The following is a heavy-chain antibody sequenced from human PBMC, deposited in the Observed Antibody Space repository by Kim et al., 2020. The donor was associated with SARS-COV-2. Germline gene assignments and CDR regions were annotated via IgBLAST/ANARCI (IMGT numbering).Heavy chain of an antibody. CDR3: AKDKISGVRYWYLDV. Sequence: GGSLRLSCAASGFTYSRYAMAWVRQASGKGLECVAGITGGGGSYYVDSVKGRFTISRDNSKSTVYLELNSLRLEDTAVYYCAKDKISGVRYWYLDVWGRG. CDR2: ITGGGGS. J-gene: IGHJ2*01. V-gene: IGHV3-23*01. D-gene: IGHD1-26*01. CDR1: GFTYSRYA.